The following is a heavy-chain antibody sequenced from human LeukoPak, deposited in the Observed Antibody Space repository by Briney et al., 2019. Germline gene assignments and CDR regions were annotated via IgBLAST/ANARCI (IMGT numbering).Heavy chain of an antibody. D-gene: IGHD3-22*01. V-gene: IGHV3-64*01. CDR3: ARGYYDSSGDNFDY. Sequence: PGGSLRLSCAASGFTFSSYAMHWVRQAPGKGLEYVSASSINGCSTYYANFVKDRFTISRDNSKNTLYLQMGSLRAEDMAVYYCARGYYDSSGDNFDYWGQGTLVTVSS. CDR2: SSINGCST. J-gene: IGHJ4*02. CDR1: GFTFSSYA.